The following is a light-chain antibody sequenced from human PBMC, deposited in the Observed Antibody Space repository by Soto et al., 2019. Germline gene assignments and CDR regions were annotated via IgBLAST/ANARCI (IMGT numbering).Light chain of an antibody. CDR1: QSIPTY. J-gene: IGKJ4*02. CDR3: QETYINPLNT. CDR2: AAS. V-gene: IGKV1-39*01. Sequence: DIQMTQSPSSLSASVGDRVTITCRASQSIPTYLNWYQQKPGKAPKLLIYAASSLQSGVPSRFSGRGSGTTFTLTISNMQAEDFATYDCQETYINPLNTFGGGTKVDIK.